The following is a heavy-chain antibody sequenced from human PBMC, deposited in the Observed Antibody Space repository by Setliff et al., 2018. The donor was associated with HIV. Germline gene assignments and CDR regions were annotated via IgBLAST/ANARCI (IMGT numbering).Heavy chain of an antibody. Sequence: LRLSCAASGFTFSHYPMHWVRQAPGKGLEWVAIISYDGSNIHYADSVKGRFTISRDNSKNTMSLRMNSLTTEDSAMYYCARVIDHGARWFFDYWGQGTPVTVSS. CDR2: ISYDGSNI. CDR3: ARVIDHGARWFFDY. D-gene: IGHD4-17*01. CDR1: GFTFSHYP. J-gene: IGHJ4*02. V-gene: IGHV3-30*14.